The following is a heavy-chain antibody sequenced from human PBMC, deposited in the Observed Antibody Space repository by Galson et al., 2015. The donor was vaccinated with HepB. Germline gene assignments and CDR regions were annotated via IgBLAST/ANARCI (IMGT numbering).Heavy chain of an antibody. V-gene: IGHV1-69*13. CDR1: GGSFSSYA. CDR3: ARGAIAVAAVDY. D-gene: IGHD6-19*01. Sequence: SVKVSCKASGGSFSSYATSWVRQAPGQGLEWMGGIIPIFGTANHAQKFQGRVTITADESTSKDYMELSSLRSEDTAVYYCARGAIAVAAVDYWGQGTLVTVSS. J-gene: IGHJ4*02. CDR2: IIPIFGTA.